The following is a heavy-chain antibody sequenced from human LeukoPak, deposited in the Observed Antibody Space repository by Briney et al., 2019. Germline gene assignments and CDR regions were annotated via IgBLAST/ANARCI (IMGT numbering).Heavy chain of an antibody. J-gene: IGHJ4*02. Sequence: GGSLRLSCAASGFTFSSYGIHWVRQAPGKGLEWVAVIWYDGSEKYYADSVKGRFTISRDNSKNTVYLQMNSLRAEDTAVYYCARYSSGKTIDYWGQGTLVTVSS. V-gene: IGHV3-33*01. D-gene: IGHD3-10*01. CDR2: IWYDGSEK. CDR1: GFTFSSYG. CDR3: ARYSSGKTIDY.